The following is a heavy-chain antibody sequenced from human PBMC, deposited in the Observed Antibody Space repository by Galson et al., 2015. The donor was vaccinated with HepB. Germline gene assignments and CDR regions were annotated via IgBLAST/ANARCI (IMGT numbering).Heavy chain of an antibody. D-gene: IGHD3-10*01. CDR3: ARGSITMVRGVIGAWFDP. Sequence: SVKVSCKASGYTFTGYYMHWVRQAPGQGLEWMGWINPNSGGTNYAQKFQGRVTMTRDTSISTAYMELGRLRSDDTAVYYCARGSITMVRGVIGAWFDPWGHGTLVTVSS. CDR2: INPNSGGT. V-gene: IGHV1-2*02. J-gene: IGHJ5*02. CDR1: GYTFTGYY.